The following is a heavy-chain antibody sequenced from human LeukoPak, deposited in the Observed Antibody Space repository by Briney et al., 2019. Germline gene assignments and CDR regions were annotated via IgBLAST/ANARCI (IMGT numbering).Heavy chain of an antibody. J-gene: IGHJ4*02. CDR3: ARSRPYSSSWYFFDY. Sequence: KTSVTLSLTCTVSGGSISSYYWSWIRQPPGKGLEWIGYIYYSGSTNYNPSLKSRVTISVDTSKNQFSLKLSSVTAADTAVYYCARSRPYSSSWYFFDYWGQGTLVTVSS. CDR1: GGSISSYY. D-gene: IGHD6-13*01. V-gene: IGHV4-59*08. CDR2: IYYSGST.